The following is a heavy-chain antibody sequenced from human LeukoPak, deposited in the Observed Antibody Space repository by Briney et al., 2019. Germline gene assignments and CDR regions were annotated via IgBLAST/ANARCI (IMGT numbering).Heavy chain of an antibody. Sequence: QSGGSLRLSCAASGFTFSSYAMSWVRQAPGKGLEWVSAISGSGGSTYYADSMKGRFTISRDNSKNTLYLQMNSLRAEDTAVYYCAKGPHGGSYTIFDYWGQGSLVTVSS. CDR1: GFTFSSYA. J-gene: IGHJ4*02. D-gene: IGHD1-26*01. CDR2: ISGSGGST. CDR3: AKGPHGGSYTIFDY. V-gene: IGHV3-23*01.